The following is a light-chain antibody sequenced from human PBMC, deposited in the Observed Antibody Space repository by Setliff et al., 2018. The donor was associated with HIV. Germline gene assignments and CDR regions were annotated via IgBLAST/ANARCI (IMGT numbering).Light chain of an antibody. CDR3: QAWDSSTLSYG. J-gene: IGLJ1*01. Sequence: SYELTQPPSVSVSPGQTASITCSGDELGDKYACWYQQKPGQAPVLVIYEDTNRPSGIPERFSGSSSGNTATLTISGTQAMDEADYYCQAWDSSTLSYGFGTGTKVTVL. CDR1: ELGDKY. V-gene: IGLV3-1*01. CDR2: EDT.